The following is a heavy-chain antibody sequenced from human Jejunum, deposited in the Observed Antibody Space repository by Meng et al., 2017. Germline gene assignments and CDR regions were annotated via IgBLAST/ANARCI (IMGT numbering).Heavy chain of an antibody. V-gene: IGHV3-74*01. J-gene: IGHJ3*02. CDR2: IHSDGSNT. Sequence: GESLKIPCAASGFTFSSYWMHWVRQAPGKGLVWVSRIHSDGSNTNYADSVKGRFTISRDNAKNTLYLQMNSLRAEDTAVYYCARTEDTSGWYRADAFDIWGQGTMVTVSS. CDR1: GFTFSSYW. CDR3: ARTEDTSGWYRADAFDI. D-gene: IGHD6-19*01.